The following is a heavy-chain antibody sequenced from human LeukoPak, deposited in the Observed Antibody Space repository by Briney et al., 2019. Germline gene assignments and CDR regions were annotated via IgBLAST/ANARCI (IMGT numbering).Heavy chain of an antibody. V-gene: IGHV6-1*01. D-gene: IGHD4-11*01. CDR1: VDWVSSNSVA. CDR2: TYNMSRCNN. Sequence: SQTLSLTCVISVDWVSSNSVAWHWTRQSPSSGLEWRRKTYNMSRCNNALAVYVKSRITTLPVTSKNHFDLLVNSWTPENTAAYYWARVQAGPFDIWGQGTMVTVSS. CDR3: ARVQAGPFDI. J-gene: IGHJ3*02.